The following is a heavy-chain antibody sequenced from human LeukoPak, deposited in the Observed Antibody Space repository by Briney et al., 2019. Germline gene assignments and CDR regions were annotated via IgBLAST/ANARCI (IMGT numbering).Heavy chain of an antibody. CDR1: GFTFDDYA. CDR3: AKGYSSSSTPFDY. CDR2: ISWNSGSI. V-gene: IGHV3-9*01. D-gene: IGHD6-6*01. Sequence: GGSLRLSCAASGFTFDDYAMHWVRQAPGKGLEWVSGISWNSGSIGYADSVKGRFTISRDNAKNSLYLQMNSLRAEDTALYYCAKGYSSSSTPFDYWGQGTLVTVSS. J-gene: IGHJ4*02.